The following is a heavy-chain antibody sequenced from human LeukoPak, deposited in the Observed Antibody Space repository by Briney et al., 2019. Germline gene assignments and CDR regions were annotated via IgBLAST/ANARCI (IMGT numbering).Heavy chain of an antibody. Sequence: GGSLRLSCVASGFTFSNAWMNWVRQAPGKGLEWVANIHKAGTESYYVDSVKGRFAISRDNAKNSLYLQLSSLRVDDTAVYYCARVGTWELQRVFDYWGQGTLVTVSS. D-gene: IGHD1-26*01. CDR3: ARVGTWELQRVFDY. CDR2: IHKAGTES. J-gene: IGHJ4*02. CDR1: GFTFSNAW. V-gene: IGHV3-7*01.